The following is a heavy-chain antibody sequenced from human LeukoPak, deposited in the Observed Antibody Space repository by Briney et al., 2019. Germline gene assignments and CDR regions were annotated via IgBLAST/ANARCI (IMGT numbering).Heavy chain of an antibody. CDR1: GGSVSGYY. D-gene: IGHD2-2*02. CDR2: IYSSGST. V-gene: IGHV4-4*07. CDR3: ARERSAAIRYFDY. Sequence: PSETLSLTCTVSGGSVSGYYWTWIRQPAGTGLEWIGRIYSSGSTNYNPSLKSRVTMSVDTSKNQFSLRLTSVTAADTAVYYCARERSAAIRYFDYWGQGTLVTVSS. J-gene: IGHJ4*02.